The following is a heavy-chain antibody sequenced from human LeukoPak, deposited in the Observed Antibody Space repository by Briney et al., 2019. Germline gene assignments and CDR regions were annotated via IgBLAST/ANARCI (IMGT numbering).Heavy chain of an antibody. D-gene: IGHD2-2*01. CDR3: ARDMQDIVVVPAAIWEGYNRFDP. J-gene: IGHJ5*02. CDR2: ISSSSSYI. Sequence: PGGSLRLSCAASGFTFSSYSMNWVRQAPGKGLEWVSSISSSSSYIYYADSVKGRFTIPRDNAKNSLYLQMNSLRAEDTAVYYCARDMQDIVVVPAAIWEGYNRFDPWGQGTLVTVSS. V-gene: IGHV3-21*01. CDR1: GFTFSSYS.